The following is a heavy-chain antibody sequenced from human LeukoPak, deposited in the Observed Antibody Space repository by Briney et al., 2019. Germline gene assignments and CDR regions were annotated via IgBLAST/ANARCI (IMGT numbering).Heavy chain of an antibody. CDR3: ARDEVEESSSWYDY. CDR2: ISSSGSTI. CDR1: GFTFSSYE. V-gene: IGHV3-48*03. J-gene: IGHJ4*02. D-gene: IGHD6-13*01. Sequence: PGGSLRLSCAASGFTFSSYEMNWVRQVPGKGLEWVSYISSSGSTIYYADSVKGRFTISRDNAKNSLYLQMNSLRAEDTAVYYCARDEVEESSSWYDYWGQGTLVTVSS.